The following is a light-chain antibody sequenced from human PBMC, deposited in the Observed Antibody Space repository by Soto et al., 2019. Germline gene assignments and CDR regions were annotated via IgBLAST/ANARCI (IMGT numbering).Light chain of an antibody. CDR1: QGVSND. CDR2: VAS. V-gene: IGKV1-9*01. Sequence: IQMTQSPSSLSASVGDRVTTSCPASQGVSNDLAWYQQKPGKAPKLLIYVASTLQSGVPSRFSGSGSGTDFTLTISSLQPEDFATYYCQQFNSYPLTFGQGTRLEIK. J-gene: IGKJ5*01. CDR3: QQFNSYPLT.